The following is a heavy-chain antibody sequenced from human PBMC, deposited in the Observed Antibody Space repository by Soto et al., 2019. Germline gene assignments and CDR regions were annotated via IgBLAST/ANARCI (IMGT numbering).Heavy chain of an antibody. V-gene: IGHV1-3*01. CDR1: GYTFTSYA. CDR2: INAGNGNT. Sequence: QVQLVQSGAEVKKPGASVKVSCKASGYTFTSYAMHWVRQAPGQRLEWMGWINAGNGNTKYSQKLQGRVTISRDTSASTAYRERSRLKSEDTAVYYCAREGGVYDYVWGSYSYDMDVWGQGTTVTVSS. J-gene: IGHJ6*02. CDR3: AREGGVYDYVWGSYSYDMDV. D-gene: IGHD3-16*01.